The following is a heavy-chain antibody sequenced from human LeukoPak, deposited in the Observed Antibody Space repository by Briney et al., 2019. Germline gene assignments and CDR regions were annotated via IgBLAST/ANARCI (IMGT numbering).Heavy chain of an antibody. J-gene: IGHJ4*02. CDR2: IIPIVGIA. V-gene: IGHV1-69*04. CDR3: ARRAVAGPSFDY. D-gene: IGHD6-19*01. Sequence: ASVKVSCKASGGTFSSYAISWVRQAPGQGLEWMGRIIPIVGIANYAQKFQGRVTITADKSTSTAYMELSSLRSEDTAVYYCARRAVAGPSFDYWGQGTLVTVSS. CDR1: GGTFSSYA.